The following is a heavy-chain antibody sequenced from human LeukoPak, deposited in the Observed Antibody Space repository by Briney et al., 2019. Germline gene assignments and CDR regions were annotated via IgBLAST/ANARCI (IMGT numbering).Heavy chain of an antibody. V-gene: IGHV3-23*01. CDR1: GFTFSSYG. Sequence: GGSLRLSCAASGFTFSSYGMSWVRQAPGKGLEWVSAISGSGGSAYYADSVKGRFTISRDNSKTTLYLQMNSLRAEDTAVYYCTRGVTYSSGWYGWGWYYHYYMDVWGEGTTATV. CDR2: ISGSGGSA. CDR3: TRGVTYSSGWYGWGWYYHYYMDV. J-gene: IGHJ6*03. D-gene: IGHD6-19*01.